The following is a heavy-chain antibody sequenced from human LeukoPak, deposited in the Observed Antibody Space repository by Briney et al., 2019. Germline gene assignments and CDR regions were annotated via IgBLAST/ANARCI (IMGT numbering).Heavy chain of an antibody. V-gene: IGHV3-13*05. D-gene: IGHD4-17*01. CDR3: ARGGLTTKSSFYYYGMDV. CDR1: GFTFSSYD. Sequence: GGSLRLFCAASGFTFSSYDMHWVRQATGKGLERVSAIGTAGDPYYPGSVKGRFTISRENAKNSLYLQMNSLRAGDTAVYYCARGGLTTKSSFYYYGMDVWGKGTTVTVSS. CDR2: IGTAGDP. J-gene: IGHJ6*04.